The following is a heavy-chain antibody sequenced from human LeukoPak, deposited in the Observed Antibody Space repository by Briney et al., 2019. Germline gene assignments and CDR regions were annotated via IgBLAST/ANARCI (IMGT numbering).Heavy chain of an antibody. CDR3: VKGSGYFDY. CDR1: GFTFSSYA. Sequence: GGSLRLSCSASGFTFSSYAMHWVRQAPGKGLEYVSAISDKGAGTYYSDSVTGRFTISRDNSKNTLYLQMSSLRPEDTAVYYCVKGSGYFDYWGQGTLVTASS. D-gene: IGHD3-10*01. J-gene: IGHJ4*02. CDR2: ISDKGAGT. V-gene: IGHV3-64D*06.